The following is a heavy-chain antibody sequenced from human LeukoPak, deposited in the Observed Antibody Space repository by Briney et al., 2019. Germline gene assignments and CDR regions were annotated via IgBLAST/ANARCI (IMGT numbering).Heavy chain of an antibody. CDR2: IYYSGST. J-gene: IGHJ4*02. D-gene: IGHD6-13*01. CDR3: ARIIEEGSSWPAGFDY. V-gene: IGHV4-39*07. Sequence: PSETLSLTCTVSGGSISSSSYYWGWIRQPPGKGLEWIGSIYYSGSTYYNPSLKSRVTISVDTSKNQFSLKLSSVTAADTAVYYCARIIEEGSSWPAGFDYWGQGTLATVSS. CDR1: GGSISSSSYY.